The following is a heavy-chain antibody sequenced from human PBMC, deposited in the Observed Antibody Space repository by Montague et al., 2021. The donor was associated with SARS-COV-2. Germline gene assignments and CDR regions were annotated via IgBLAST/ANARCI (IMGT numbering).Heavy chain of an antibody. Sequence: SLRLSCAASEFTFSRYWMTWVRQAPGKGLEWVASINQDGSDKGYVGSVKGRFTISRDNAMNSLFLQMNSLRVEDTAVYYCSRDSVVGATAEWFDPWGQGTLVTVSS. CDR1: EFTFSRYW. CDR3: SRDSVVGATAEWFDP. V-gene: IGHV3-7*01. D-gene: IGHD1-26*01. CDR2: INQDGSDK. J-gene: IGHJ5*02.